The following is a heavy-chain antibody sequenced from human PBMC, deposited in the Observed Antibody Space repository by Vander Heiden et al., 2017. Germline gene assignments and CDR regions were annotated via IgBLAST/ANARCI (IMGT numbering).Heavy chain of an antibody. CDR1: GFSFSSDA. V-gene: IGHV3-23*01. D-gene: IGHD5-12*01. J-gene: IGHJ6*02. CDR2: ISASGGST. CDR3: ANSVELASIRYYYGMDV. Sequence: ELQLLESGGGLVQPGGSLRLSCAASGFSFSSDAMSWVRQAPGKGLEWVSTISASGGSTYYADSVKGRFTISRDNSKNTLYVQMNSLRAEDTAVYYCANSVELASIRYYYGMDVWGQGTTVTVSS.